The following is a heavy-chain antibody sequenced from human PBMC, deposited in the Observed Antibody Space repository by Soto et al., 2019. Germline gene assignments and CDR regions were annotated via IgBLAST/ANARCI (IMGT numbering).Heavy chain of an antibody. V-gene: IGHV4-59*01. CDR1: DGSISSYY. CDR3: AGFSSGTYLFDH. D-gene: IGHD1-26*01. J-gene: IGHJ4*02. Sequence: VRLQESGPGLVKPSATLSLTCTVSDGSISSYYWSWIRQPPGQGLEWIGYIYGTGPTNYSPSLTNRVTISVDMSKNQFSLRLSSVTAADPAVYYCAGFSSGTYLFDHWGQGTPVSVSS. CDR2: IYGTGPT.